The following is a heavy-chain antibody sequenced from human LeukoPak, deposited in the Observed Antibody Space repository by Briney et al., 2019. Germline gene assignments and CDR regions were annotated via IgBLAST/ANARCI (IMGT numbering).Heavy chain of an antibody. D-gene: IGHD5-12*01. Sequence: PGGSLRLSCAASGFTFTDYYMSWIRQAPGKGLEWIGYIYDSGSTNYNPSLKSRVTISVDTSKNQFSLKLSSVTAADTAVYYCARGGSGYDSFYYYGMDVWGQGTTVTVSS. CDR1: GFTFTDYY. J-gene: IGHJ6*02. CDR2: IYDSGST. CDR3: ARGGSGYDSFYYYGMDV. V-gene: IGHV4-59*01.